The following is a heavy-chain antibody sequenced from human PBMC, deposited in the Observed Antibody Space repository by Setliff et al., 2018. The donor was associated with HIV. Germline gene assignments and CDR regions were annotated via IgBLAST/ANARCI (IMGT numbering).Heavy chain of an antibody. Sequence: SVKVSCKASGGTFSSYAISWVRQAPGQGLEWMGGIIPIFGDTKYAEKFQGRVTMTADTTASTAYMELRNLKSDDTAVYYCATLSTSCSSTSCYYFDNWGQGTLVTVSS. D-gene: IGHD2-2*01. CDR2: IIPIFGDT. CDR1: GGTFSSYA. V-gene: IGHV1-69*06. CDR3: ATLSTSCSSTSCYYFDN. J-gene: IGHJ4*02.